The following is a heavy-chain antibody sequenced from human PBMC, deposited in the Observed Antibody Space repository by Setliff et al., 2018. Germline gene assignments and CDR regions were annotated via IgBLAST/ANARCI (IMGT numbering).Heavy chain of an antibody. V-gene: IGHV3-23*03. CDR1: GFTFSKYW. CDR3: ARCSSWHGHYPHFNY. Sequence: GGSLRLSCGGYGFTFSKYWMYWVRQVPGKGLVWVSVISSDGSSIYYADSVKGRFTISRDNSKNTLYLQMNSLRAEDTAIYYCARCSSWHGHYPHFNYWGQGTLVTVSS. CDR2: ISSDGSSI. J-gene: IGHJ4*02. D-gene: IGHD6-13*01.